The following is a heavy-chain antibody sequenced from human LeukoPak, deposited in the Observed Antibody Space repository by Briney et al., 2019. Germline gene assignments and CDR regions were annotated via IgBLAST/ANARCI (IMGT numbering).Heavy chain of an antibody. D-gene: IGHD2-2*02. CDR2: ISHDGSNK. V-gene: IGHV3-30*03. CDR1: GFTFSSYG. J-gene: IGHJ4*02. CDR3: GRDLRHQLLYCLDY. Sequence: GGSLRLSCAASGFTFSSYGMHWVRQAPGKGLEWVAVISHDGSNKYYADSVKGRFTISRDNSKSTVYLQMNSLRAEDTAVYYCGRDLRHQLLYCLDYWGQGTLVTVSS.